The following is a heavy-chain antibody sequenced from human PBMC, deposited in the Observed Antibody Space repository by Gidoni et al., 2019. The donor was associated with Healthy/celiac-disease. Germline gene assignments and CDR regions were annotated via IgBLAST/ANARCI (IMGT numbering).Heavy chain of an antibody. Sequence: QVQLVESGGGVVQPGRSLRLSCAASGFTFSSYGMHWVRQAPGKGLEWVAVISYDGSNKYYADSVKGRITISRDNSKNTLYLQMNSLRAEDTAVYYCASFLELPLDDAFDIWGQGTMVTVSS. D-gene: IGHD1-7*01. V-gene: IGHV3-30*03. J-gene: IGHJ3*02. CDR2: ISYDGSNK. CDR1: GFTFSSYG. CDR3: ASFLELPLDDAFDI.